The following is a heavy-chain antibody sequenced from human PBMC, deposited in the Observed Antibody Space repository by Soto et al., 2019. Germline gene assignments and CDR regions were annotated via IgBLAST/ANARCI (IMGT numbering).Heavy chain of an antibody. CDR1: GFTFSAYA. Sequence: LRLSCATSGFTFSAYAMTWVRQAPGKGLEWVSTVSGSGGTTYYADSVKGRFTISRDNSKNTLYLQMNSLRAEDTAVYYCAYSSTPFDYWGQGTLVTVSS. V-gene: IGHV3-23*01. CDR2: VSGSGGTT. D-gene: IGHD6-13*01. J-gene: IGHJ4*02. CDR3: AYSSTPFDY.